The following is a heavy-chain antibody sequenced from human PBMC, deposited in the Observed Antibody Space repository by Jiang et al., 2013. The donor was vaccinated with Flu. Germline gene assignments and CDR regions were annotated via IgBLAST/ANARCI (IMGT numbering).Heavy chain of an antibody. CDR1: GGSISSYY. CDR3: ARGVRFLEWFHENWFDP. CDR2: IYYSGST. D-gene: IGHD3-3*01. V-gene: IGHV4-59*01. J-gene: IGHJ5*02. Sequence: PSETLSLTCTVSGGSISSYYWSWIRQPPGKGLEWIGYIYYSGSTNYNPSLKSRVTISVDTSKNQFSLKLSSVTAADTAVYYCARGVRFLEWFHENWFDPWGQGTLVTVSS.